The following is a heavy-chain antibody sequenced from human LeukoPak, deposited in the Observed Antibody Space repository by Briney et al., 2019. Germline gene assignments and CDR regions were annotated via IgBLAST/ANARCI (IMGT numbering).Heavy chain of an antibody. CDR2: LNANSGAA. CDR3: ARFKYAGSTPWAAPAGIAY. CDR1: GYTFSDYS. J-gene: IGHJ4*02. D-gene: IGHD2-2*01. V-gene: IGHV1-2*06. Sequence: ASVKVSCKASGYTFSDYSIHWVRQAPGHGLEWMGLLNANSGAAQYAETFQGRVTMTRDTSINTDYMELIGPRYDDTAIYYCARFKYAGSTPWAAPAGIAYWGQGSLITVSS.